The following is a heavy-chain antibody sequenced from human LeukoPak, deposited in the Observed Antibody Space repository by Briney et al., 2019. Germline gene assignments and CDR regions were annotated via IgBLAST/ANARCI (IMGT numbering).Heavy chain of an antibody. CDR1: GYTFTNYY. V-gene: IGHV1-46*01. CDR3: ARSRDLSEPFDY. D-gene: IGHD1-14*01. CDR2: IKPSGGSA. J-gene: IGHJ4*02. Sequence: GASVTVSCKASGYTFTNYYMHWVRQAPGQGLEWLGIIKPSGGSASYAHKFEGRVIMTRDTSTSTVYMELSSLRSEDTAVYYCARSRDLSEPFDYWGQGTLVTVSS.